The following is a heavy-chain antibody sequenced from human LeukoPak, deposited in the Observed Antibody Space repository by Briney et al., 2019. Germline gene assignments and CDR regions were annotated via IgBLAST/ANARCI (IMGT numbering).Heavy chain of an antibody. CDR1: GFTFSSYS. CDR2: ISYDGSNK. Sequence: GGSLRLSCAASGFTFSSYSMNWVRQAPGRGLEWVAVISYDGSNKYYAVSVKGRFTISRDNSKNTLYLQMNSLRAEDTAVYYCAKAWSRTVAGTWSFDYWGQGTLVTVSS. V-gene: IGHV3-30*18. J-gene: IGHJ4*02. CDR3: AKAWSRTVAGTWSFDY. D-gene: IGHD6-19*01.